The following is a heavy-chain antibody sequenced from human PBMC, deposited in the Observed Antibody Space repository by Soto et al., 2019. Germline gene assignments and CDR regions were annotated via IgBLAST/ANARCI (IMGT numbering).Heavy chain of an antibody. CDR1: GFCFSIYR. CDR3: TRDRFWSGLGYYGMDV. D-gene: IGHD3-3*01. Sequence: GGSLKLSCATPGFCFSIYRKHWVRPAPGKGLVWVSRINTDGSSTTYADSVKGRFTISRDNAENTLYLQMNSLRAEDTAVYYCTRDRFWSGLGYYGMDVWGQGTTVTVSS. J-gene: IGHJ6*02. V-gene: IGHV3-74*01. CDR2: INTDGSST.